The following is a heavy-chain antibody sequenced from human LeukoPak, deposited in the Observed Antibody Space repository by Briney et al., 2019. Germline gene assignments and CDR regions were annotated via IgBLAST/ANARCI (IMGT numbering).Heavy chain of an antibody. D-gene: IGHD3-22*01. V-gene: IGHV4-61*02. CDR1: GGSISSGSYY. Sequence: SETLSLTCTVSGGSISSGSYYWSWIRQPAGKGLEWIGRIYTSGSTNYNPSLKSRVTISVDTSKNQFSLKLSSVTAADTAVYYCARDVVHYYDSSGIEGLDPWGQGTLVTVSS. CDR3: ARDVVHYYDSSGIEGLDP. J-gene: IGHJ5*02. CDR2: IYTSGST.